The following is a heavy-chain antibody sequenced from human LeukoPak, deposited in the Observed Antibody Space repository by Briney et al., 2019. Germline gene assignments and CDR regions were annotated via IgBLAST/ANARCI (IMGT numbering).Heavy chain of an antibody. V-gene: IGHV3-74*01. D-gene: IGHD3-10*01. CDR1: GFTFNSYW. CDR3: ARGTPGYYYGSGSYFAWFDY. J-gene: IGHJ4*02. CDR2: INNDGSST. Sequence: GGSLRLSCAASGFTFNSYWMHWVRQAPGKGLVWVSRINNDGSSTNYADSVKGRFTISRDSAKNTLYLQMNSLKAEDTAVYYCARGTPGYYYGSGSYFAWFDYWGQGTLVTVSS.